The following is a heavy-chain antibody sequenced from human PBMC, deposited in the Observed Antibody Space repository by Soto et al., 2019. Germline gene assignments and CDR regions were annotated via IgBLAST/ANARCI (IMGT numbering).Heavy chain of an antibody. D-gene: IGHD3-16*02. CDR2: IYYSGST. CDR1: GGSISSYY. Sequence: SETLSLTCTVSGGSISSYYWSWIRQPPGKGLEWIGYIYYSGSTNYNPSLKSRVTISVDTSKNQFSLKLSSVTAADTAVYYCARDQGGAILHYGMDVWGQGTTVTVS. CDR3: ARDQGGAILHYGMDV. V-gene: IGHV4-59*01. J-gene: IGHJ6*02.